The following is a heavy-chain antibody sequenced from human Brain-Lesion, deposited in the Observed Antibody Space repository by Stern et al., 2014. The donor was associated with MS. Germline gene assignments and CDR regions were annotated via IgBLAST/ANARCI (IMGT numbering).Heavy chain of an antibody. CDR2: TNPNSGGT. J-gene: IGHJ4*02. D-gene: IGHD2-2*01. CDR3: ARGGRYYADY. V-gene: IGHV1-2*04. CDR1: GNSFTHFY. Sequence: QVQLVQSGAEVKKPGASVRVSCEASGNSFTHFYIHWVRQAPGQGLEWMGWTNPNSGGTKFAQKFQGWVTITRDTSMTTAYMEVTSLTSDDTAVYYCARGGRYYADYWGQGTLVTVSS.